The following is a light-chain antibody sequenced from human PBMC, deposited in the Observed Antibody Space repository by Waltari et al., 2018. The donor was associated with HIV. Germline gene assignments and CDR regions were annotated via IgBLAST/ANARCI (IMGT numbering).Light chain of an antibody. J-gene: IGLJ2*01. Sequence: QSVLTQSPSASGTPGQRVIISCSGSSPNIGSNSVNWYQPLPGTAPKLLIYRNNERPSGVPDRFSGSKSGTSASLAISGLQSEDEADYHCAAWDDSLNGPVFGGGTKLTVL. CDR3: AAWDDSLNGPV. CDR1: SPNIGSNS. CDR2: RNN. V-gene: IGLV1-44*01.